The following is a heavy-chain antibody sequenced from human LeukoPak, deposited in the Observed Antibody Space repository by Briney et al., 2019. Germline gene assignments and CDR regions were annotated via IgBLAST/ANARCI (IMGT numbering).Heavy chain of an antibody. V-gene: IGHV1-46*01. CDR2: INPSGGRT. CDR3: ARGVGTECSGGSCYSEFGVFDY. CDR1: GYTFTNYY. D-gene: IGHD2-15*01. J-gene: IGHJ4*02. Sequence: EASVKVSCKASGYTFTNYYMHWVRQAPGQGLEWMGIINPSGGRTSYAQKFQGRVTMTRDTSTSTVYMELSSLRSEDTALYYCARGVGTECSGGSCYSEFGVFDYWGQGTLVTVSS.